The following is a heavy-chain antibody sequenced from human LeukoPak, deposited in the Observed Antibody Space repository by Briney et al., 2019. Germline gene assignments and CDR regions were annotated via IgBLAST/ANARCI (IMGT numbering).Heavy chain of an antibody. J-gene: IGHJ4*02. CDR1: GFTFSSYE. Sequence: GGSLRLSCAASGFTFSSYEMNWVRQAPGKGLEWVSYISSSGSTIYYADSVKGRFTIARDNAKNSVYLEMNSLRADDTAVYYCARAGFDFSFDYWGQGTLVTVSS. V-gene: IGHV3-48*03. D-gene: IGHD3-9*01. CDR2: ISSSGSTI. CDR3: ARAGFDFSFDY.